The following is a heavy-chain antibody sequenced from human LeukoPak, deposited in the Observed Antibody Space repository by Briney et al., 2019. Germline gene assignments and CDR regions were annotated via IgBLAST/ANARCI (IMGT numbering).Heavy chain of an antibody. CDR3: ARAQEVYSGSCDY. J-gene: IGHJ4*02. CDR2: IIPILGIA. Sequence: ASVKVSCKASGGTFSSYAISWVRQAPGQGLEWMGRIIPILGIANYAQKFQGRVTIIADKSTSTAYMELSSLRSEDTAVYYCARAQEVYSGSCDYWGQGTLVTVSS. D-gene: IGHD1-26*01. V-gene: IGHV1-69*04. CDR1: GGTFSSYA.